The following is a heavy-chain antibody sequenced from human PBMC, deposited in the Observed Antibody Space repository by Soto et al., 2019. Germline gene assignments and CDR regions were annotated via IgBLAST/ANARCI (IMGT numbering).Heavy chain of an antibody. CDR3: MTDRQYRPAY. J-gene: IGHJ4*02. D-gene: IGHD3-16*02. Sequence: VVSLRLSCVGSGFTFNDAWMNWVRQAPGKGLEWVGRIKSESDGGTTAYAAPVKGRFTISRDNSKNTVYLQMNSLRTEDTALYYCMTDRQYRPAYWGQGT. CDR2: IKSESDGGTT. CDR1: GFTFNDAW. V-gene: IGHV3-15*07.